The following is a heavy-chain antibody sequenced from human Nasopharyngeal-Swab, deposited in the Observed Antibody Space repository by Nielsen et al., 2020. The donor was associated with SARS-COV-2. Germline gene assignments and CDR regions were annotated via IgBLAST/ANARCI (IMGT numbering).Heavy chain of an antibody. CDR2: ISSSSSCI. V-gene: IGHV3-11*06. CDR3: ARDIPLHYYGMDV. Sequence: GESLKISCAASGFTFSDYYMSWIRQAPGKGLEWVSSISSSSSCIYYADSVKGRFTISRDNAKNSLYLQMNSLRAEDTAVYYCARDIPLHYYGMDVWGQGTTVTVSS. D-gene: IGHD2-21*01. CDR1: GFTFSDYY. J-gene: IGHJ6*02.